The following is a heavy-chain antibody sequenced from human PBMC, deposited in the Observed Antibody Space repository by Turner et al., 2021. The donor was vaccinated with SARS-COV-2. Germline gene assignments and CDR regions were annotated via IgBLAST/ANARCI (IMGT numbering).Heavy chain of an antibody. CDR2: ISYTGRT. CDR3: ARQGGVDY. Sequence: QLQLQESGPGLVKPSETLSLTCAVSCGSISTTNHYWGWIRQPPGKGLEWIGSISYTGRTFYTPSLKSRVTLSMDTSKNHFSLKVTSVTAADTAVYYCARQGGVDYWGQGTLVTVSS. CDR1: CGSISTTNHY. V-gene: IGHV4-39*01. J-gene: IGHJ4*02.